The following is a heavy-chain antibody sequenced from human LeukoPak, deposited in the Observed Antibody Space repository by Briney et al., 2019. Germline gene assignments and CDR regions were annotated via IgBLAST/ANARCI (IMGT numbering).Heavy chain of an antibody. Sequence: LPGGSLRLSCAASGFSISRYWMTWVRQAPGKGLEWVAVISYDGSNKYYADSVKGRFTISRDNSKNTLYLQMNSLRAEDTAVYYCARDAGYYGSGSYVDVWGQGTTVTVSS. CDR3: ARDAGYYGSGSYVDV. V-gene: IGHV3-30*03. J-gene: IGHJ6*02. CDR2: ISYDGSNK. CDR1: GFSISRYW. D-gene: IGHD3-10*01.